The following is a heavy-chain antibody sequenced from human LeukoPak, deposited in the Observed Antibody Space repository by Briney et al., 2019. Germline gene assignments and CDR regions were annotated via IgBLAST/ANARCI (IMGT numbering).Heavy chain of an antibody. V-gene: IGHV3-48*01. CDR2: ISSSSSTI. CDR3: ARDPQRGAPDYFDS. CDR1: GFTFSTYS. D-gene: IGHD6-25*01. Sequence: GGSLRLSCAASGFTFSTYSMNWVRQAPGKGLEWISYISSSSSTIYYADSVKGRFTISRDNAKNMLYLEMNSLRTEDTAVYYCARDPQRGAPDYFDSWGQGTLVTVSS. J-gene: IGHJ4*02.